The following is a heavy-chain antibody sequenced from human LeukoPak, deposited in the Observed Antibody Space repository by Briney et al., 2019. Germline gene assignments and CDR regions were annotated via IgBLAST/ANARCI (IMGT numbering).Heavy chain of an antibody. V-gene: IGHV3-74*01. CDR3: ARDPRYYYGSGSYENDY. CDR2: INSDGSST. CDR1: GFTFSSYW. D-gene: IGHD3-10*01. Sequence: GGSLRLSCAASGFTFSSYWMHWVRQAPGKGLVWVSRINSDGSSTSYADSVKGRFTISRDNAKNSLDLQMNSLRAEDTAVYYCARDPRYYYGSGSYENDYWGQGTLVTVSS. J-gene: IGHJ4*02.